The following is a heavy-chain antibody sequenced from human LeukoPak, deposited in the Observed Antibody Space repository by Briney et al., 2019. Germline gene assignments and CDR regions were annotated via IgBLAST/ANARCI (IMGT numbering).Heavy chain of an antibody. V-gene: IGHV1-18*04. J-gene: IGHJ6*03. CDR2: ISTYTGNT. CDR3: ARGGITGYYNYYYYMDV. CDR1: GYTFTGYY. D-gene: IGHD1-14*01. Sequence: ASVKVSCKASGYTFTGYYMHWVRQAPGQGLEWMGWISTYTGNTNYAQKFQGRVTMTTDTSTSTAYMELRTLRSDDTAVYYCARGGITGYYNYYYYMDVWGKGTTVTVSS.